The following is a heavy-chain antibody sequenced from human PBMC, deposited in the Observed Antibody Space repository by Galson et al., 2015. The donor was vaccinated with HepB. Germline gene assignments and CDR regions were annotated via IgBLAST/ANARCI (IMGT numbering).Heavy chain of an antibody. D-gene: IGHD1-1*01. V-gene: IGHV3-30*03. Sequence: SLRLSCAASGFTFSSYGMHWVRQAPGKGLEWVAVISYDGSNKYYADSVKGRFTISRDNSKNTLYLQMNSLRAEDTAVYSCATTRLESKSYCYFDLWGHGTLVTVSS. J-gene: IGHJ2*01. CDR3: ATTRLESKSYCYFDL. CDR1: GFTFSSYG. CDR2: ISYDGSNK.